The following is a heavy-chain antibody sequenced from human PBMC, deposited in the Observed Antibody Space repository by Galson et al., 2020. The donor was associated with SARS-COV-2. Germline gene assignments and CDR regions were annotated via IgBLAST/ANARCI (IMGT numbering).Heavy chain of an antibody. D-gene: IGHD2-15*01. V-gene: IGHV4-39*01. CDR1: GGSIRSSFYY. Sequence: SETLSLTCSVSGGSIRSSFYYWVWIRQSPEKGLEWIGSINYSGTTYYNSDLKSRVTISIDTPMTYFYLRLTSVTAADTTKYYCARLVFSGASGCDTWGQGILVT. CDR3: ARLVFSGASGCDT. CDR2: INYSGTT. J-gene: IGHJ5*02.